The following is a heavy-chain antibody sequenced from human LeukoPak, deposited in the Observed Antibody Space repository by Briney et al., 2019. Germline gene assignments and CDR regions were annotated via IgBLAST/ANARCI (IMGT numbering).Heavy chain of an antibody. CDR3: TGETYYFDH. D-gene: IGHD3-10*01. CDR1: GFSFSSTS. CDR2: MSSTGNIK. J-gene: IGHJ4*02. Sequence: GGSLRLSCAASGFSFSSTSMHWVRQAPGKGLEWVAVMSSTGNIKNFADSVKGRFTISRDNAKNSLYLQMNSLRPEDTAMYYCTGETYYFDHWGQGALVTVSS. V-gene: IGHV3-30-3*01.